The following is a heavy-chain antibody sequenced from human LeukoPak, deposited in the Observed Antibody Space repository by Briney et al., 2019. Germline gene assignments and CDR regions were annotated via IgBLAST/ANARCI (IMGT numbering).Heavy chain of an antibody. D-gene: IGHD3-3*01. Sequence: PSETLSLTCTVSGGSISTYYWSWMRQPPGRGLGWIGSIYYSGSTNHNPSLQSRVTISVDTSKNQFSLKLNSVTAADTAVYYCARGGVPGGFYGSFDYWGQGTLVSVSS. CDR1: GGSISTYY. CDR2: IYYSGST. CDR3: ARGGVPGGFYGSFDY. J-gene: IGHJ4*02. V-gene: IGHV4-59*01.